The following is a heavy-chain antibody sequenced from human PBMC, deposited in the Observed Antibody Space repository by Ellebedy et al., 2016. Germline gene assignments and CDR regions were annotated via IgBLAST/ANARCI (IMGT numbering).Heavy chain of an antibody. J-gene: IGHJ4*02. CDR3: AKGSTYGSGSYGRR. V-gene: IGHV3-23*01. D-gene: IGHD3-10*01. Sequence: GRFIISRDNSKNTLYLQMNSLRAEDTAVYYCAKGSTYGSGSYGRRWGQGTLVTVSS.